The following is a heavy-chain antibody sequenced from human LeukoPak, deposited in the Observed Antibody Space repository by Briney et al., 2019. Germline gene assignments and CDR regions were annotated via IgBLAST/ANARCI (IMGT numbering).Heavy chain of an antibody. CDR3: ARGGRGSSWFDN. CDR1: GFTFKSYD. D-gene: IGHD6-13*01. J-gene: IGHJ4*02. Sequence: GGSLRLSCAASGFTFKSYDMHWVRQAAGEGLEWVSAIGTAGDTYYPGSVKGRFTISRENAKNSLYLQMNSLRAGDTAVYYCARGGRGSSWFDNWGQGTLVTISS. V-gene: IGHV3-13*01. CDR2: IGTAGDT.